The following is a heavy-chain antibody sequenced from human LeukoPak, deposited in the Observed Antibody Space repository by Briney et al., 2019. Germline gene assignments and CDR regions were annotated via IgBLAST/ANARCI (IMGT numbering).Heavy chain of an antibody. D-gene: IGHD3-9*01. Sequence: GASVKVSCKASGYTFTSYGISWVRQAPGQGLEWMGWISAYNGNTNYAQKLQGRVTMTTDTSTSTAYMELRSLRSDDTAVYYCARDLNILTGYEEYFQHWGQGTLVTVSS. V-gene: IGHV1-18*01. CDR3: ARDLNILTGYEEYFQH. CDR2: ISAYNGNT. CDR1: GYTFTSYG. J-gene: IGHJ1*01.